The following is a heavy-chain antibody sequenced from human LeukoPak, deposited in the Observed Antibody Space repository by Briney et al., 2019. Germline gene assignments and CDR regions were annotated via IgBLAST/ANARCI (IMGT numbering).Heavy chain of an antibody. Sequence: GGSLRLSCAASGFTFSTYTMNWVRQAPGKGLEWVSSISSSSTYIYYADSVKGRFTISRDNAKNSLYLQMNSLRAEDTAVYYCARDEVYGEQYYFDYWGQGTLVTVSS. CDR2: ISSSSTYI. CDR3: ARDEVYGEQYYFDY. V-gene: IGHV3-21*01. D-gene: IGHD4/OR15-4a*01. CDR1: GFTFSTYT. J-gene: IGHJ4*02.